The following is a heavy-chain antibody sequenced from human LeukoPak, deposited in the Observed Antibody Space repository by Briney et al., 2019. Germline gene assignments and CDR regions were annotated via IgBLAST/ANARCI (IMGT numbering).Heavy chain of an antibody. CDR3: ARGGLISLANTPLGAFDI. J-gene: IGHJ3*02. V-gene: IGHV4-34*01. D-gene: IGHD3/OR15-3a*01. CDR2: INQSGST. Sequence: SETLSLTCAVYGGSFSYYYWSWIRQPPGKGLEWIGEINQSGSTNYNPSLKSRVTISLDTSKNQFSLQLNSVTPEDTAIYYCARGGLISLANTPLGAFDIWGQGTMVSVSS. CDR1: GGSFSYYY.